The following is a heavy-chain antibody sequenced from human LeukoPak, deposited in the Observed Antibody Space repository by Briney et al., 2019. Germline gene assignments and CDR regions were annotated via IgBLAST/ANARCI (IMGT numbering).Heavy chain of an antibody. CDR1: GGSISSYY. CDR2: IYTSGST. CDR3: ARDLGNYSKRGWYFDY. D-gene: IGHD4-11*01. Sequence: SETLSLTCTVSGGSISSYYWSWIRQPAGKGLEWIGRIYTSGSTNYNPSLKSRVTMSVDTSKNQFSLKLSSVTAADTAVYYCARDLGNYSKRGWYFDYWGQGTLVTVSS. V-gene: IGHV4-4*07. J-gene: IGHJ4*02.